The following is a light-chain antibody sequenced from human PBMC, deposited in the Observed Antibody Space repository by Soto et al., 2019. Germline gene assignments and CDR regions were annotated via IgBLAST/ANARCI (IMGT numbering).Light chain of an antibody. CDR1: QSISSW. CDR3: QQYNSWT. J-gene: IGKJ1*01. Sequence: DIQMTQSPSTLSASVGDRVTITCRASQSISSWLAWYQQKPGKAPKLLIYKASSLESGVPSRFSGSGSGTELTLTISSLQPDDFATHYCQQYNSWTFGQGTKVEIK. CDR2: KAS. V-gene: IGKV1-5*03.